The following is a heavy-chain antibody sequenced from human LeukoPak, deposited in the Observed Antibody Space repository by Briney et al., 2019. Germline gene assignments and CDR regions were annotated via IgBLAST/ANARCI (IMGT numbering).Heavy chain of an antibody. J-gene: IGHJ3*02. D-gene: IGHD4-17*01. V-gene: IGHV1-8*01. CDR2: MNPNSGNT. Sequence: VASVKVSCKASGYTFTSYDINWVRQATGQGLEWMGWMNPNSGNTGYAQKFQGRVTMTRNTSISTAYMELSSLRSEDTAVYYCARVDYGAGDAFDIWGQGTMVTVSS. CDR3: ARVDYGAGDAFDI. CDR1: GYTFTSYD.